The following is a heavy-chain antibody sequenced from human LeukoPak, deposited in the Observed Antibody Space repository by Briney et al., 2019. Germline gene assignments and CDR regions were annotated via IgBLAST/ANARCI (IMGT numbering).Heavy chain of an antibody. V-gene: IGHV4-34*01. CDR1: GGTFSGYY. D-gene: IGHD6-13*01. CDR2: INHSGST. CDR3: AREYSSSWYALDY. J-gene: IGHJ4*02. Sequence: SETLSLTCAVYGGTFSGYYWSWIRQPPGKGLEWIGEINHSGSTNYNPSLKSRVTIPVDTSKNQFSLKLSSVTAADTAVYYCAREYSSSWYALDYWGQGTLVTVSS.